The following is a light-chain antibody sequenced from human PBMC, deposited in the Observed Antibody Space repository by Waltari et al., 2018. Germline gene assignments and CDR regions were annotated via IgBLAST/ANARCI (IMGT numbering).Light chain of an antibody. Sequence: QSVLTQPPSASGTPGQRVTISCSGSDSNNGSNTVDWYQQLPGTAPKVRIYNNDQRPAGVSDRFSGSESGTSASLAISGLQSEDEADYYCATWDDSLNGRVFGGGTKLTVL. CDR2: NND. V-gene: IGLV1-44*01. J-gene: IGLJ3*02. CDR3: ATWDDSLNGRV. CDR1: DSNNGSNT.